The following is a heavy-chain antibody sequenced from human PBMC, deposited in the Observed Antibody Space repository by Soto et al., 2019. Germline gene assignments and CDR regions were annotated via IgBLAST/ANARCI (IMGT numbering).Heavy chain of an antibody. D-gene: IGHD3-10*01. V-gene: IGHV6-1*01. CDR3: AIAPYGAGSNLTSMDV. CDR1: GDSVPSHSAA. Sequence: QTLSLTCAISGDSVPSHSAAWNWIRQSPTKGLEWLGRTYYRSKWYNDYAVSVKSRITINPDTSKNQFSLQLNSVTPEDTAVYYCAIAPYGAGSNLTSMDVWGQGTTXSAS. J-gene: IGHJ6*02. CDR2: TYYRSKWYN.